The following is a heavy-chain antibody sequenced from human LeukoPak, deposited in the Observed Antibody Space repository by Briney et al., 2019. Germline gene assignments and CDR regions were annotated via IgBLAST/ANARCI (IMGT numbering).Heavy chain of an antibody. CDR2: IYHSGST. Sequence: SETLSLTCTVSGGSISSGGYYWSWIRQPPGKGLEWIGYIYHSGSTYYNPSLKSRVTISVDRSKNQFSLKLSSVTAADTAVYYCARGWKSYYYMDVWGKGTTVTVSS. CDR3: ARGWKSYYYMDV. CDR1: GGSISSGGYY. J-gene: IGHJ6*03. V-gene: IGHV4-30-2*01. D-gene: IGHD1-1*01.